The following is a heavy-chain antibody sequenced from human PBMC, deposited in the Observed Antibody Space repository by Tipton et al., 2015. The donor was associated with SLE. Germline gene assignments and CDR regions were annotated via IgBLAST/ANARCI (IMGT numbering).Heavy chain of an antibody. CDR1: GGSFSGYY. CDR2: INHSGST. Sequence: QVQLVQSGGGVVQPGGSLRLSCAVYGGSFSGYYWRWIRQPPGKGLEWIGEINHSGSTNYNPSLKSRVTISVDTSKNQFSLKLSSVTAADTAVYYCARDWGFGLSRDAFDIWGQGTMVTVSS. CDR3: ARDWGFGLSRDAFDI. V-gene: IGHV4-34*01. J-gene: IGHJ3*02. D-gene: IGHD3/OR15-3a*01.